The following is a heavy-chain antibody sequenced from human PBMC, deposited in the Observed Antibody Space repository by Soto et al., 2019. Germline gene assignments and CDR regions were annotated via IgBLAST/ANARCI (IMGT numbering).Heavy chain of an antibody. J-gene: IGHJ5*02. Sequence: QVQLVQSGAEVQKPGASVKVSCKASGYTFPSYDIYWVRQATGQGLEWMGWMNPNSGNTGYAQKFQGRVTMTRNTPRSTAYMGLSSLRSEDTAVYYCARGIGITSFGGVIMYHWGPGTLVTVSS. CDR1: GYTFPSYD. CDR3: ARGIGITSFGGVIMYH. D-gene: IGHD3-3*01. CDR2: MNPNSGNT. V-gene: IGHV1-8*01.